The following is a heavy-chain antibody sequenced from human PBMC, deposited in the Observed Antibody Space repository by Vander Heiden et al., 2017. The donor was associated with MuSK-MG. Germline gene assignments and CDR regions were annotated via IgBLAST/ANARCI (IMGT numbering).Heavy chain of an antibody. CDR3: ARRLRDDSSGPFDY. J-gene: IGHJ4*02. Sequence: QVQLQESGPGLVKPSETLSLTCTVSGGSISSYYWSWIRQPPGKGLEWIGYIYYSGSTNYNPSLKSRVTISVDTSKNQFSLKLSSVTAADTAVYYCARRLRDDSSGPFDYWGQGTRVTVSS. CDR2: IYYSGST. CDR1: GGSISSYY. V-gene: IGHV4-59*08. D-gene: IGHD3-22*01.